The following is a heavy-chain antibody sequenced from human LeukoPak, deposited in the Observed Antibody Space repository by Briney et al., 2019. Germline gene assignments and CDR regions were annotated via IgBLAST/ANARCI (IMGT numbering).Heavy chain of an antibody. CDR3: ARQYCSGGSCYFSGR. CDR2: IYPGDSDT. Sequence: GESLKISCKGSGYSFTSYWIGWVRQMPGKGLEWMGIIYPGDSDTRYSPSFQGQVTTSADKSISTAYLQWSSLKASDTAMYYCARQYCSGGSCYFSGRWGQGTLVTVSS. CDR1: GYSFTSYW. D-gene: IGHD2-15*01. V-gene: IGHV5-51*01. J-gene: IGHJ4*02.